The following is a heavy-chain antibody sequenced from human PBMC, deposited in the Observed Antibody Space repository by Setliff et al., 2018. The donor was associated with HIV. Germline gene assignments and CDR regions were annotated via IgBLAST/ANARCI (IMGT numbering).Heavy chain of an antibody. Sequence: SETLSLTCAVYGGSFSDYYWTWIRQSPGKGLEWIGEINHRGSTNYNPSLKSRVTVSVDKSRNQFSLKLSSVTAADTAVYYCARDKTAVPRDVDAFDIWGQGTMVTVSS. V-gene: IGHV4-34*01. CDR3: ARDKTAVPRDVDAFDI. J-gene: IGHJ3*02. D-gene: IGHD6-13*01. CDR2: INHRGST. CDR1: GGSFSDYY.